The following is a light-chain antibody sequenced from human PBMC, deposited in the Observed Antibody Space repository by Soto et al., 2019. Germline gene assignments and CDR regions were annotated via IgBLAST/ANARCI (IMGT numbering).Light chain of an antibody. J-gene: IGLJ3*02. CDR3: MSPTTSVTWV. CDR1: SSDVGLYKY. Sequence: QSVLTQPASVSGSPGQSITISCTATSSDVGLYKYVSWYQQHPGKAPKLIIYDVTNRPSGVSSRFSGSKSGNTASLTISGLLPEDEADYYCMSPTTSVTWVFGGGTKLTVL. CDR2: DVT. V-gene: IGLV2-14*03.